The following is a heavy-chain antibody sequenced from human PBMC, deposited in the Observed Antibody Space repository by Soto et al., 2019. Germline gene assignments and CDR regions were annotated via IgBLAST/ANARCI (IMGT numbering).Heavy chain of an antibody. CDR1: GFTFSDYY. J-gene: IGHJ3*02. V-gene: IGHV3-11*01. D-gene: IGHD1-1*01. CDR2: ISSSGSTI. CDR3: ARDQKALQLEPLGDAFDI. Sequence: GGSLRLSCAASGFTFSDYYMSWIRQAPGKGLEWVSYISSSGSTIYYADSVKGRFTISRDNAKNSLYLQMNSLRAEDTAVYYCARDQKALQLEPLGDAFDIWGQGTMVTVSS.